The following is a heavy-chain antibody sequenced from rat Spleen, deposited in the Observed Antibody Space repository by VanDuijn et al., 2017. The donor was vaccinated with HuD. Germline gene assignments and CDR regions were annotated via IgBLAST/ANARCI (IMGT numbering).Heavy chain of an antibody. D-gene: IGHD1-9*01. CDR1: GFALSDYY. V-gene: IGHV5-29*01. Sequence: EVQLVESDGGLVQPGRSLRLSCAASGFALSDYYMAWVRQAPTKGLEWVATISSDGSRPYYRDSVKGRFTISRDNAKSTLSLQMDSLRSEDTATYYCARRHYGYTDYFDYWGQGVMVTVSS. J-gene: IGHJ2*01. CDR2: ISSDGSRP. CDR3: ARRHYGYTDYFDY.